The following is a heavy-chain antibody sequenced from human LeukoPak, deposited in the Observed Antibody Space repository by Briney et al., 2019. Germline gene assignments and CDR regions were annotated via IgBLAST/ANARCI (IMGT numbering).Heavy chain of an antibody. D-gene: IGHD2-15*01. CDR3: ATSGDIVVVVATTPAAYYYYMDV. Sequence: SVKVSCKASGGTFSSYAINWVRQAPGQGLEWMGGIIPIFGIANYAQKFQGRVTITADESTSTAYMELNSLRSEDTAVYYCATSGDIVVVVATTPAAYYYYMDVWGKGTTVTISS. CDR2: IIPIFGIA. CDR1: GGTFSSYA. J-gene: IGHJ6*03. V-gene: IGHV1-69*13.